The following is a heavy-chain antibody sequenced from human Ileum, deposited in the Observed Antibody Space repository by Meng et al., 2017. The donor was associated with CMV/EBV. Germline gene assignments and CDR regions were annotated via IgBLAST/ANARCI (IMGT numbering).Heavy chain of an antibody. CDR3: ARGVAGGPFDY. V-gene: IGHV4-34*01. J-gene: IGHJ4*02. CDR2: INHSGST. CDR1: GGSFSGYY. Sequence: QGRLQEWGAGLLKPSGTLSLTCAVYGGSFSGYYWSWIRQPPGKGLEWIGEINHSGSTNYNPSLKSRVTISVDTSKNQFFLKLSSVTAADTAVYYCARGVAGGPFDYWGQGTLVTVSS. D-gene: IGHD2-15*01.